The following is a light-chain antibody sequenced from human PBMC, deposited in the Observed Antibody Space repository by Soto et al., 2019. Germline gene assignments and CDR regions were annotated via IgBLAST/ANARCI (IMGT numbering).Light chain of an antibody. V-gene: IGKV3-11*01. J-gene: IGKJ3*01. CDR1: QSVSSY. CDR3: QQRSNWPPGT. Sequence: EIVLTQSPATLSLSPGERATLSCRASQSVSSYLAWYQQKPGQAPRLLIYDASNRATGIPARFSGSGSGTAFTLTISSLEPEDSAVYYCQQRSNWPPGTFGPGTKVDIK. CDR2: DAS.